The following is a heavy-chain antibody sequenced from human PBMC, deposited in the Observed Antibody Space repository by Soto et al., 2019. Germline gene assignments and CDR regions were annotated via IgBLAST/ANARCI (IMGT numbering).Heavy chain of an antibody. CDR3: ERTFISYYYYYGMDV. D-gene: IGHD3-10*01. J-gene: IGHJ6*02. V-gene: IGHV1-69*13. Sequence: GASVKVSCKASGGTFSSYAISWVRQAPGQGLEWMGGIIPIFGTANYAQKFQGRVTITADESTSTAYMELSSLRSEDTAVYYCERTFISYYYYYGMDVCGQGPTVTVYS. CDR1: GGTFSSYA. CDR2: IIPIFGTA.